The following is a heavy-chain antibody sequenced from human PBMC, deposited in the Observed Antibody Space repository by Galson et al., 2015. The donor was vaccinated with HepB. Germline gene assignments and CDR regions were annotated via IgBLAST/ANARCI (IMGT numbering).Heavy chain of an antibody. CDR2: IKSKTDGGTT. J-gene: IGHJ3*02. CDR1: GFTFSNAW. Sequence: SLRLSCAASGFTFSNAWMSWVRQAPGKGLEWVGRIKSKTDGGTTDYAAPVKGRFTISRDDSKNTLYLQMNSLKTEDTAVYYCTTLATNWNYWQDAFDIWGQGTMVTVSS. CDR3: TTLATNWNYWQDAFDI. V-gene: IGHV3-15*01. D-gene: IGHD1-7*01.